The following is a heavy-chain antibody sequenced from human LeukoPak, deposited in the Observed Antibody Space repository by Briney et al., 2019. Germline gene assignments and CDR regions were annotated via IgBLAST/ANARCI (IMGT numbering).Heavy chain of an antibody. J-gene: IGHJ4*02. Sequence: AASVKVSCKASGYTFSSYYMHWVRQAPGQGLEWMGIIDPGGGSTSYTQKFQGRVTMTRDTSTSTVYMELSSLRSEDTAVYYCARDLRREYYYDSSGYYSSFDYWGQGTLVTVSS. V-gene: IGHV1-46*01. D-gene: IGHD3-22*01. CDR1: GYTFSSYY. CDR3: ARDLRREYYYDSSGYYSSFDY. CDR2: IDPGGGST.